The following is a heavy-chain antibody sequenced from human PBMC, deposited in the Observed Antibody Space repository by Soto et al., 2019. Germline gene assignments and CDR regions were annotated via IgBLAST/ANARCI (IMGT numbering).Heavy chain of an antibody. CDR1: GGSISSGGHY. J-gene: IGHJ4*02. D-gene: IGHD3-22*01. CDR3: ARANYFDSSGPFDY. CDR2: IYYSGFT. Sequence: PSETLSLTCTVSGGSISSGGHYWSWIRQHPGKGLEWIGYIYYSGFTYYSPSLKSRITISVDTSKNQFSLKLSSVTAADTAVYYCARANYFDSSGPFDYWGPGTLVTVSS. V-gene: IGHV4-31*03.